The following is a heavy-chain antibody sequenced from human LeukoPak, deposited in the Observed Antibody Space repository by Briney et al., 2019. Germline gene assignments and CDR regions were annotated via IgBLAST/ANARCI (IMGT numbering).Heavy chain of an antibody. CDR2: ISSSSSTI. J-gene: IGHJ4*02. CDR3: ARGFESRFFND. V-gene: IGHV3-48*04. D-gene: IGHD3-16*01. Sequence: GGSLRLSCAASGFTFSSYSMNWVRQAPGKGLEWVSYISSSSSTIYYADSVKGRFTISRDNAKNSLYLQMNSLRAEDTAVYYCARGFESRFFNDWGQGTLVTVSS. CDR1: GFTFSSYS.